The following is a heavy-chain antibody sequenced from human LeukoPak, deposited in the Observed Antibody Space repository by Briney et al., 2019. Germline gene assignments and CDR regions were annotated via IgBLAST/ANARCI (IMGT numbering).Heavy chain of an antibody. D-gene: IGHD2-15*01. CDR3: ARDKVVAAKASDY. V-gene: IGHV3-21*01. CDR2: ISSSSSYI. J-gene: IGHJ4*02. CDR1: GFTFSSYS. Sequence: PGGSLRLSCAASGFTFSSYSMNWVRQAPGKGLEWVSSISSSSSYINYADSVKGRFTISRDNAKNSLYLQMNSLRAEDTAVYYCARDKVVAAKASDYWGQGTLVTVSS.